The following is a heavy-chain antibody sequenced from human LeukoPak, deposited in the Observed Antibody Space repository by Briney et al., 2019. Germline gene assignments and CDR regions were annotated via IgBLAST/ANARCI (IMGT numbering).Heavy chain of an antibody. CDR1: GFTFVGNA. CDR2: ISGSGDT. CDR3: AKDTGGRYCSGGSCYYFDY. V-gene: IGHV3-23*01. D-gene: IGHD2-15*01. J-gene: IGHJ4*02. Sequence: GGSLRLSCAASGFTFVGNAVTWVRQAPGKGLEWVSTISGSGDTYYADSVKGRFTISRDDSKSTLSLQMNSLRAEDTALYYCAKDTGGRYCSGGSCYYFDYWGQGTLVTVSS.